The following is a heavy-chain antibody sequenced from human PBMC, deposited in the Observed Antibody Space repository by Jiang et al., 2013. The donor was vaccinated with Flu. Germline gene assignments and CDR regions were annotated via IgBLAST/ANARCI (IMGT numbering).Heavy chain of an antibody. D-gene: IGHD2-15*01. Sequence: PGLVKPSETLSLTCTVSGGSISSYYWSWIRQPPGKGLEWIGYIYYSGSTNYSPSLKSRVTVSVDTSKNQFSLKLSSVTAADTAVYYCARQATKYCSGGSCYSGWYFDLWGRGTLVTVSS. CDR1: GGSISSYY. CDR3: ARQATKYCSGGSCYSGWYFDL. CDR2: IYYSGST. J-gene: IGHJ2*01. V-gene: IGHV4-59*01.